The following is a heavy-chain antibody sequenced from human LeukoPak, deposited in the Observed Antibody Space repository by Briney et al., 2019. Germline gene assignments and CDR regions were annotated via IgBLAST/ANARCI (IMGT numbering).Heavy chain of an antibody. J-gene: IGHJ5*02. CDR3: ARDPFCSGGSCSWFDP. D-gene: IGHD2-15*01. V-gene: IGHV4-38-2*02. CDR1: GYSISSGYY. Sequence: SETLSLTCTVSGYSISSGYYWGWIRQPPGKGLEWIGSIYHSGSTYYNPPLKSRVTISVDTSKNQFSLKLSSVTAADTAVYYCARDPFCSGGSCSWFDPWGQGTLVTVSS. CDR2: IYHSGST.